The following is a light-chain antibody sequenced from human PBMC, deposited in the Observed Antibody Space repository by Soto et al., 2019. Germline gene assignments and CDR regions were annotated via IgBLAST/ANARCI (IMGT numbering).Light chain of an antibody. CDR3: QQYNSYSPIT. J-gene: IGKJ5*01. V-gene: IGKV1-5*01. CDR2: DAS. Sequence: DIRMPQSPSTLSASVGDRVPIPSRASQSISSWLAWYQQKSGKAPKLLIYDASSLESGVPSRFSGSGSGTEFTLTISSLQHDDSATYYCQQYNSYSPITFGQGTRLEI. CDR1: QSISSW.